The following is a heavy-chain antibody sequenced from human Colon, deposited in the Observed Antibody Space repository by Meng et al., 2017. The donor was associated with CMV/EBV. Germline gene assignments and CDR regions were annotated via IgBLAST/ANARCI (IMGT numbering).Heavy chain of an antibody. V-gene: IGHV4-39*07. CDR1: GVSLSRDSNF. Sequence: GSLRLSCAVSGVSLSRDSNFWAWIRQPPGKGLEWGATVYYSGSTFYNPSLKSRATVSKDTSKSQFSLHLTSVTAADTAVYYCARGHCPTSSCYSPEGFDSWGHGAQVTVSS. D-gene: IGHD2-2*01. J-gene: IGHJ4*01. CDR3: ARGHCPTSSCYSPEGFDS. CDR2: VYYSGST.